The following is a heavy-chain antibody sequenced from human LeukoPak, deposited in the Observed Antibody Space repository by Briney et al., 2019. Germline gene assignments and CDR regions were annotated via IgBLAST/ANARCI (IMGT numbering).Heavy chain of an antibody. CDR1: GGSISGYY. J-gene: IGHJ4*02. Sequence: SETLSLTCTVSGGSISGYYWTWVRQPPGKGLEWIGYIYTSGSTNYNPSLKSRVTISVDTSKNQFSLKLSSVTAADTAVYYCARHGTRTQFYFDYWGQGTLVTVSS. V-gene: IGHV4-4*09. CDR2: IYTSGST. D-gene: IGHD1-7*01. CDR3: ARHGTRTQFYFDY.